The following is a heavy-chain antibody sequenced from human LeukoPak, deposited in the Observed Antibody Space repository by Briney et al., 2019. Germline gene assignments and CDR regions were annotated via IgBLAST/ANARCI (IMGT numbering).Heavy chain of an antibody. Sequence: SETLSLTCTVSGGSISSYYWSWIRQPPGKGLEWIGYIYYSGSTNYNPSLKSRVTISVDTSKNQFSLKLSSVTAADTAVYYCARRNWRLGYYFDYWGQGTLVTVSS. CDR1: GGSISSYY. D-gene: IGHD2-21*02. V-gene: IGHV4-59*08. J-gene: IGHJ4*02. CDR2: IYYSGST. CDR3: ARRNWRLGYYFDY.